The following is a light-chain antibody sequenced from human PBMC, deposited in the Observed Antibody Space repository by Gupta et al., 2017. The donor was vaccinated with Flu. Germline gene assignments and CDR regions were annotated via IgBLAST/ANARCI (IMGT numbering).Light chain of an antibody. CDR3: HSEDSSSTYWV. CDR1: ALTKQY. J-gene: IGLJ3*02. CDR2: KDS. Sequence: SYELTQPPSVSVSPGQTARITCSGDALTKQYAYWYQQKPGQAPVLVIYKDSERPSGIPERFSGSSSGTTVTLTLTGVQAEDEADDYCHSEDSSSTYWVFGGGTKLTVL. V-gene: IGLV3-25*02.